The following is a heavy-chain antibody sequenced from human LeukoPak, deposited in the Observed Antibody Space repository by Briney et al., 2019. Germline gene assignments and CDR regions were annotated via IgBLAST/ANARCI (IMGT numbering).Heavy chain of an antibody. CDR3: AKGGYDYHLDY. CDR2: ISYDGSNK. D-gene: IGHD5-12*01. V-gene: IGHV3-30*18. Sequence: GGSLRLSCAASGFTFSSYGMHWVRQAPGKGLEWVAVISYDGSNKYYAESVKGRFTISRDNSKNTLYLQMNSLRAEDTAVYYCAKGGYDYHLDYWGQGSLVTVSS. J-gene: IGHJ4*02. CDR1: GFTFSSYG.